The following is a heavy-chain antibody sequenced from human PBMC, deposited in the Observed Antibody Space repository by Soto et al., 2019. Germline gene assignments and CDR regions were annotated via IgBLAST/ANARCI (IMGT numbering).Heavy chain of an antibody. CDR3: ARDKRITIFGVVIEGDPTDYYGMDV. J-gene: IGHJ6*02. D-gene: IGHD3-3*01. CDR2: IYYSGST. V-gene: IGHV4-30-4*01. CDR1: GGSISSGDYY. Sequence: QVQLQESGPGLVKPSQTLSLTCTVSGGSISSGDYYWSWIRQPPGKGLEWIGYIYYSGSTYYNPSLKSRVTISMDTSKNQFSLKLSSVTAADTAVYYCARDKRITIFGVVIEGDPTDYYGMDVWGQGTTVTVSS.